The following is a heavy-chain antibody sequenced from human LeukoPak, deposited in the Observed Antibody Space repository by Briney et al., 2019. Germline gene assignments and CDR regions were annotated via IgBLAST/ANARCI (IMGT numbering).Heavy chain of an antibody. CDR2: ISYDGGNK. D-gene: IGHD3-16*02. V-gene: IGHV3-30*18. CDR3: AKDFYDYVWGSYRSYFDY. J-gene: IGHJ4*02. Sequence: GGSLRLSCAASGFTFSSYGMHWVRQAPGKGLEWVAVISYDGGNKYYADSVKGRFTISRDNSKNTLYLQMNSLRAEDTAVYYCAKDFYDYVWGSYRSYFDYWGQGTLVTVSS. CDR1: GFTFSSYG.